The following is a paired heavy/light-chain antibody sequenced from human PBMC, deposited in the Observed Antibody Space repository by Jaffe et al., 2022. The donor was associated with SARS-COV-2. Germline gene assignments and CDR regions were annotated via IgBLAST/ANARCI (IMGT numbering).Heavy chain of an antibody. CDR1: GGSISSGDYY. D-gene: IGHD1-26*01. CDR3: ARVRDLVGAPTFDY. J-gene: IGHJ4*02. CDR2: IYYSGST. Sequence: QVQLQESGPGLVKPSQTLSLTCTVSGGSISSGDYYWSWIRQPPGKGLEWIGYIYYSGSTYYNPSLKSRVTISVDTSKNQFSLKLSSVTAADTAVYYCARVRDLVGAPTFDYWGQGTLVTVSS. V-gene: IGHV4-30-4*01.
Light chain of an antibody. CDR2: DAS. CDR3: QQFNNYPT. CDR1: QGISSA. Sequence: AIQLTQSPSSLSASVGDRVTITCRASQGISSALAWYQQKPGKAPKLLIYDASSLESGVPSRFSGSGSGTDFTLTISSLQPEDFATYYCQQFNNYPTFGQGTRLEIK. V-gene: IGKV1D-13*01. J-gene: IGKJ5*01.